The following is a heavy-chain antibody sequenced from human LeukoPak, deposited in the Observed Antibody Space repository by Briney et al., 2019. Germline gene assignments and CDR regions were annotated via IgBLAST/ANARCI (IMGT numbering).Heavy chain of an antibody. CDR3: AREGYNEASSYFDY. CDR1: GGSISSYY. D-gene: IGHD5-24*01. Sequence: PSETLSLTCTVSGGSISSYYWSWIRQPPGKGLEWIGYIYYRGSTNYNPSLKSRVTISVDTSKNQFSLKLSSVTAADTAVYYCAREGYNEASSYFDYWGQGTLVTVSS. J-gene: IGHJ4*02. CDR2: IYYRGST. V-gene: IGHV4-59*01.